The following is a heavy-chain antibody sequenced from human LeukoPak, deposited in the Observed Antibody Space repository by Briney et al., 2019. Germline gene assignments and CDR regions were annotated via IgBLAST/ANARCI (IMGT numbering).Heavy chain of an antibody. CDR1: GFTFTTYG. J-gene: IGHJ2*01. CDR2: ISYDGSNK. V-gene: IGHV3-30*03. CDR3: ARDPQRWQQLPHYWYPDL. Sequence: SCKASGFTFTTYGIHWVRQAPGKGLEWVAVISYDGSNKFYTDSVKGRFTMSRDNSKNTLYLQMNSLTSDDTAVYYCARDPQRWQQLPHYWYPDLWGRGTLVTVSS. D-gene: IGHD5-24*01.